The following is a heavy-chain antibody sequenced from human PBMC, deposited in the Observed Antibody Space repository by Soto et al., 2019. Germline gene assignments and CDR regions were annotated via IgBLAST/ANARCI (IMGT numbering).Heavy chain of an antibody. CDR2: LYYSGST. J-gene: IGHJ4*02. CDR3: ARKPGGNTEVYLDY. Sequence: QVQLQESGPGLVKPSQTLSLTCTVSGGSISSGDYYWSWIRQPPGKGLEWIGYLYYSGSTYYNPSLKSRVTISVDTSKNQVSLKLSSVTAADTAVYYCARKPGGNTEVYLDYWGQGTLVIVSS. D-gene: IGHD2-15*01. CDR1: GGSISSGDYY. V-gene: IGHV4-30-4*01.